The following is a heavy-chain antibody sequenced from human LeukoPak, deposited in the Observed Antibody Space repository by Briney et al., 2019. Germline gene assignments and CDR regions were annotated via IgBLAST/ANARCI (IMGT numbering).Heavy chain of an antibody. V-gene: IGHV3-48*03. CDR3: ASAHDFDAFDI. D-gene: IGHD1-1*01. J-gene: IGHJ3*02. CDR2: ISSSGSTI. CDR1: GFTFSSYE. Sequence: PGGSLRLSCAASGFTFSSYEMNWVRQAPGKGLEWVSYISSSGSTIYYADSVKGRFTISRDNAKNSLYLQMNSLRAEDTAVYYCASAHDFDAFDIWDQGTMVTVSS.